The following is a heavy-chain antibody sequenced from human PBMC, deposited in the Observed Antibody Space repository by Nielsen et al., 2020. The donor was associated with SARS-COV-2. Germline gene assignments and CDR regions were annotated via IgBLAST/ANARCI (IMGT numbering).Heavy chain of an antibody. CDR1: GYSFTSYW. Sequence: KVSCKGSGYSFTSYWISWVRQMPGKGLEWMGIIYPGDSDTRYSPSFQGQVTISADKSISTAYLQWSSLKASDTAMYYCARHGSSGWDEGDYWGQGTLVTVSS. J-gene: IGHJ4*02. D-gene: IGHD6-19*01. CDR3: ARHGSSGWDEGDY. CDR2: IYPGDSDT. V-gene: IGHV5-51*01.